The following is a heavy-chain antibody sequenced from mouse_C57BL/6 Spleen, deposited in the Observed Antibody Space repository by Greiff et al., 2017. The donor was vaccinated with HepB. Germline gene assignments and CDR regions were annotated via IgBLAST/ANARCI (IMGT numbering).Heavy chain of an antibody. Sequence: VQLQQSGPELVKPGASVKISCKASGYAFSSSWMNWVKQRPGKGLEWIGRIYPGDGDTNYNGKFKGKATLTADKSSSTAYMQLSSLTSEDSAVYFCARSIPCSDYDDGAYYAMDYWGQGTSVTVSS. V-gene: IGHV1-82*01. J-gene: IGHJ4*01. CDR3: ARSIPCSDYDDGAYYAMDY. D-gene: IGHD2-4*01. CDR1: GYAFSSSW. CDR2: IYPGDGDT.